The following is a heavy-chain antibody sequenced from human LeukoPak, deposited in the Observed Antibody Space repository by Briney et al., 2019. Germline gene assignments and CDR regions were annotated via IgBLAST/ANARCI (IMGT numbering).Heavy chain of an antibody. CDR3: AKGMGSGSYRGGFDY. Sequence: GGSLRLSCAASGFTFDDYAMHWVRQAPGKGLEWVSGISWNSGSIGYVDSVKGRFTISRDNAKNSLYLQMNSLRAEDTALYYCAKGMGSGSYRGGFDYWGQGTLVTVSS. D-gene: IGHD1-26*01. J-gene: IGHJ4*02. V-gene: IGHV3-9*01. CDR1: GFTFDDYA. CDR2: ISWNSGSI.